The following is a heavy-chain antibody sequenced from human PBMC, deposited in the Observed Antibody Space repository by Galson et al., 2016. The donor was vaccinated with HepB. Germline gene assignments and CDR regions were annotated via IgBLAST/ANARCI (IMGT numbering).Heavy chain of an antibody. CDR3: ARDGRRGYDMDV. Sequence: SLRLSCAASGFTFSSYAMSWVRQAPGKGLEWVSYIASNRRTIYYADSARGRFTISRDNAKNSLYLQMNSLRDEDTAVYYCARDGRRGYDMDVWGQGTTVTVSS. CDR1: GFTFSSYA. V-gene: IGHV3-48*02. CDR2: IASNRRTI. J-gene: IGHJ6*02.